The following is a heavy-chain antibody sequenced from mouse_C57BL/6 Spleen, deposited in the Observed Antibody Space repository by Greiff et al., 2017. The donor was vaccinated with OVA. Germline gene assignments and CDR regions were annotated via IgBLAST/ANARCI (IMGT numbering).Heavy chain of an antibody. J-gene: IGHJ4*01. V-gene: IGHV7-3*01. Sequence: EVMLVESGGGLVQPGGSLSLSCTASGFTFTDYYMSWVRQPPGKALEWIGFIRHKANGYTTESSASVKGRFTISRDNSQSILYLQMSALRAEDSATYYCARYEGILYAMDYWGQGTSVTVSS. CDR2: IRHKANGYTT. CDR1: GFTFTDYY. CDR3: ARYEGILYAMDY.